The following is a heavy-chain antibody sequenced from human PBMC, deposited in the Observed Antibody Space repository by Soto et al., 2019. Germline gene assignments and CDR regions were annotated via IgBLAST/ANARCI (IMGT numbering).Heavy chain of an antibody. Sequence: GGSLRLSCAASGFTFSNYGMHWVRQAPGKGLEWVAVISYDGGNQNYADSVKGRFIISRDNSKNTLYLQMNSLRPEDTAMYYCAKDNDLNPWGQGTLVTASS. D-gene: IGHD1-1*01. CDR2: ISYDGGNQ. J-gene: IGHJ5*02. CDR1: GFTFSNYG. CDR3: AKDNDLNP. V-gene: IGHV3-30*18.